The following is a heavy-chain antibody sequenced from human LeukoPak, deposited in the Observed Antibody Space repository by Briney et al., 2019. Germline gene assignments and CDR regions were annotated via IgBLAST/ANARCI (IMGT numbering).Heavy chain of an antibody. CDR3: ARGGVYSSSWPYGMDV. D-gene: IGHD6-13*01. Sequence: ASVKVSCKASGYTFTSYAMHWVRQAPGQGLEWMGWISAYNGNTNYAQKLQGRVTMTTDTSTSTAYMELRSLRSDDTAVYYCARGGVYSSSWPYGMDVWGQGTTVTVSS. CDR2: ISAYNGNT. V-gene: IGHV1-18*01. J-gene: IGHJ6*02. CDR1: GYTFTSYA.